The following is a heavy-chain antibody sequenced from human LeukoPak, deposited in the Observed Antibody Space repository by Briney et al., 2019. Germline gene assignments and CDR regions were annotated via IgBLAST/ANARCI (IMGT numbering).Heavy chain of an antibody. D-gene: IGHD3-9*01. Sequence: GASVKVSCKASGYTFTSYGISWVRQAPGQGLERMGWISAYDGNTNYAQKLQGRVTMTTDTSTSTAYMELRSLRSDDTAVYYCARVARGYDILTGYYYYMDVWGKGTTVTVSS. CDR1: GYTFTSYG. V-gene: IGHV1-18*01. CDR3: ARVARGYDILTGYYYYMDV. J-gene: IGHJ6*03. CDR2: ISAYDGNT.